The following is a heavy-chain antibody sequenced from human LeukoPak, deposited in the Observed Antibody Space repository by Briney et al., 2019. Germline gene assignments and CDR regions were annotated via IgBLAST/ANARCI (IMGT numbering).Heavy chain of an antibody. D-gene: IGHD6-13*01. CDR1: GGSISSSSYY. J-gene: IGHJ4*02. CDR2: IYNSGST. Sequence: PSETLSLTCTVSGGSISSSSYYWSWIRQPAGKGLEWIGYIYNSGSTNYNPSLKSRVTISLDTSKNQFSLKLSSVTAADTAVYYCARGVVAAAGRTFDFWGQGTLVTVSS. V-gene: IGHV4-61*10. CDR3: ARGVVAAAGRTFDF.